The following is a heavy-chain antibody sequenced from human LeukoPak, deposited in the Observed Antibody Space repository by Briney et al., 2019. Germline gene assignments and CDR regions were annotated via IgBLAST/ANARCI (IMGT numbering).Heavy chain of an antibody. CDR2: ISSSGSTI. D-gene: IGHD6-13*01. V-gene: IGHV3-48*03. Sequence: GGSLRLSCAASGFTFSSYEMNWVRQAPGKGLEWVSYISSSGSTIYYSDSVKGRFTISRDNGKNSLYLQMNSLRAEDTAVYYCVRESRGNCDYWGPGTLVTVSS. CDR1: GFTFSSYE. CDR3: VRESRGNCDY. J-gene: IGHJ4*02.